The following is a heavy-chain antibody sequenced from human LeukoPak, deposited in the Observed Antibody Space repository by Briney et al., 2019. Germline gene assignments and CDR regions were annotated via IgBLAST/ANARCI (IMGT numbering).Heavy chain of an antibody. CDR2: ISASGSYI. V-gene: IGHV3-21*01. Sequence: PGGSLRLSCAASGFIFDTYRMNWVRQAPGKGLEWVSSISASGSYIYYADSLKGRFTMSRDNTKNSLYLQMNSLRAEDTAVYYCARDSPGTTVSDYWGQGTLVTVSS. CDR1: GFIFDTYR. J-gene: IGHJ4*02. CDR3: ARDSPGTTVSDY. D-gene: IGHD1-1*01.